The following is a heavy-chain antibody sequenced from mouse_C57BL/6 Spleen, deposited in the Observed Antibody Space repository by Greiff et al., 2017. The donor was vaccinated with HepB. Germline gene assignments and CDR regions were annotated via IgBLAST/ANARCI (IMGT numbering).Heavy chain of an antibody. CDR2: INPGSGGT. J-gene: IGHJ4*01. V-gene: IGHV1-54*01. D-gene: IGHD4-1*01. Sequence: QVQLQQSGAELVRPGTSVKVSCKASGYAFTNYLIEWVKQRPGQGLEWVGVINPGSGGTNYNEKFKGKATLTADKSSSTAYMQLSSLTSEDSAVYFCARGLGRYAMDYWGQGTSVTVSS. CDR1: GYAFTNYL. CDR3: ARGLGRYAMDY.